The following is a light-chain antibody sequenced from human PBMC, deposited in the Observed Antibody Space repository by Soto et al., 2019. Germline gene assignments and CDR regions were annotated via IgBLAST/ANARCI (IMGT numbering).Light chain of an antibody. J-gene: IGLJ1*01. CDR3: TSYTSSTSYV. V-gene: IGLV2-14*01. CDR1: SSDVGGYNY. CDR2: DVT. Sequence: QSALTQPASVSGSPGQSITISCTGTSSDVGGYNYVSWYQQYPGKAPQLIIYDVTSRPSGVSNRFSGSKSGNTASLTISGLQAEDEADYYCTSYTSSTSYVFGTGTKLTVL.